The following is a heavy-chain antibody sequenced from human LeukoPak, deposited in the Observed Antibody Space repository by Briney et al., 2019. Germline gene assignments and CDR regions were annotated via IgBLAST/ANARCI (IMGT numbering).Heavy chain of an antibody. CDR3: ARGPGSWVGGSDY. V-gene: IGHV4-34*01. J-gene: IGHJ4*02. CDR1: GGSFSGYY. CDR2: INHSGST. Sequence: SETLSLTCAVYGGSFSGYYWSWIRQPPGKGLEWIGEINHSGSTNYNPSLKSRVTISVDTSKNQFSLKLSSVTAADTAVYYCARGPGSWVGGSDYWGQGTLVTVSS. D-gene: IGHD1-26*01.